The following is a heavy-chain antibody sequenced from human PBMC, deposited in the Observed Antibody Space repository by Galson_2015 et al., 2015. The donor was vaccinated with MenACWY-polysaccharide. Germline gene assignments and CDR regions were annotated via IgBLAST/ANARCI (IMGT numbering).Heavy chain of an antibody. Sequence: TLSLTCTVSSGSIRSGGYYWNWIRQHPGKGLEWIGYIYHSGSTSYNPSLKSRVSVSVDTFKNQFSLELTSVIAADSAVYYCASGLGKYQRYFDYWGQGTLVTVSS. CDR2: IYHSGST. CDR3: ASGLGKYQRYFDY. J-gene: IGHJ4*02. D-gene: IGHD2-2*01. CDR1: SGSIRSGGYY. V-gene: IGHV4-31*03.